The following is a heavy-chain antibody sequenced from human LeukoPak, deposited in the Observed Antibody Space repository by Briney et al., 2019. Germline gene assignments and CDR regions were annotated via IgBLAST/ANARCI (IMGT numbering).Heavy chain of an antibody. Sequence: RGESLKISCKGSGYSFTSYWIGWVRHMPGKGLEWLGIIYPGDSDTRYSPSFQGQVTISADKSISTAYLQWSSLKASDTAMYYCARQSDYRGHDAFDIWGQGTMVTVSS. V-gene: IGHV5-51*01. D-gene: IGHD4-23*01. CDR1: GYSFTSYW. J-gene: IGHJ3*02. CDR3: ARQSDYRGHDAFDI. CDR2: IYPGDSDT.